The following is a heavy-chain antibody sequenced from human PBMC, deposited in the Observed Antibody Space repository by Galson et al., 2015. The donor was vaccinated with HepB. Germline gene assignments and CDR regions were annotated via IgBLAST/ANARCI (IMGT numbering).Heavy chain of an antibody. Sequence: SVKVSCKASGYTFTSYYMHWVRQAPGQGLEWMGIINPSGGSTSYAQKFQGRVTMTRDTSTSTVYMELSSLRSEDTAVYYCATDFGGGGWFDPWGQGTLVTVSS. J-gene: IGHJ5*02. CDR2: INPSGGST. D-gene: IGHD4-23*01. CDR1: GYTFTSYY. V-gene: IGHV1-46*01. CDR3: ATDFGGGGWFDP.